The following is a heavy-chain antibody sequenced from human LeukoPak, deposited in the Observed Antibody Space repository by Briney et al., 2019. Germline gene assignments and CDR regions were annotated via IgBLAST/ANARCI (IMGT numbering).Heavy chain of an antibody. J-gene: IGHJ3*02. V-gene: IGHV1-69*13. CDR1: GGTFSSYA. CDR3: ASPSQVVAAIKGAFDI. D-gene: IGHD2-15*01. CDR2: IIPIFGTA. Sequence: GASVKVSCKASGGTFSSYAISWVRQAPGQGLEWMGGIIPIFGTANYAQKFQGRVTITADESTSTAYMELSSLRSKDTAVYYCASPSQVVAAIKGAFDIWGQGTMVTVSS.